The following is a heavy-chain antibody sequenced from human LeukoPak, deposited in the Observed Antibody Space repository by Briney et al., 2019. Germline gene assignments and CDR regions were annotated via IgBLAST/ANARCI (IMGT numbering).Heavy chain of an antibody. CDR2: INPNSGGT. D-gene: IGHD6-19*01. CDR3: ATGGERYSSGWYGDY. V-gene: IGHV1-2*02. J-gene: IGHJ4*02. CDR1: GYTFTGYY. Sequence: GASVKVSCKASGYTFTGYYIHWVRQAPGQGLEWMGWINPNSGGTKYAQKFQGRVTMTRDKSISTAYMERSRLTSDDTAVYYCATGGERYSSGWYGDYWGQGTLVTVSA.